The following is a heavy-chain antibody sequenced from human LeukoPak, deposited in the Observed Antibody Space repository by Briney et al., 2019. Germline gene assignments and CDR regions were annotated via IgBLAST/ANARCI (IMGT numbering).Heavy chain of an antibody. CDR3: ARGKGDFWNYYFDY. V-gene: IGHV1-2*06. CDR1: GYTFTGYC. J-gene: IGHJ4*02. Sequence: ASVKVSCKASGYTFTGYCMHWVRQAPGQGLEWMGRINPNSGGTNYAQKFQGRVTMTRDTSISTAYMELSRLRSDDTAVYYCARGKGDFWNYYFDYWGQGTLVTVSS. D-gene: IGHD3-3*01. CDR2: INPNSGGT.